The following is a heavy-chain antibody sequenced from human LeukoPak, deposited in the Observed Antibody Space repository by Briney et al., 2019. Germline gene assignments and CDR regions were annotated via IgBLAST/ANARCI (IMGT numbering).Heavy chain of an antibody. Sequence: PGGFLRLSCAASGFTFSGYAMIGVRQARGKGLEWGSAISGSGGSTYYADSVKGRFTISRDNSKNTLYLQMNSLRAEDTAVYYCARGYSSRPNYFDYWGQGTLVTVSS. D-gene: IGHD6-13*01. CDR1: GFTFSGYA. V-gene: IGHV3-23*01. CDR2: ISGSGGST. J-gene: IGHJ4*02. CDR3: ARGYSSRPNYFDY.